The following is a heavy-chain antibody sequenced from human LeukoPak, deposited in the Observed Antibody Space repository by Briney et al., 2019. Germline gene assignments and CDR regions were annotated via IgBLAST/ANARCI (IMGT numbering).Heavy chain of an antibody. CDR1: GYSFPNYW. Sequence: GESLKISCKGFGYSFPNYWIAWVRQMPGKGLEYMGIIYPGDSDARYSPSFQGQVTISADKSITTAYLQWSSLKASDTAIYYCARLLVRGVTIGPSDYWGQGTLVSVSS. CDR2: IYPGDSDA. D-gene: IGHD3-10*01. CDR3: ARLLVRGVTIGPSDY. J-gene: IGHJ4*02. V-gene: IGHV5-51*01.